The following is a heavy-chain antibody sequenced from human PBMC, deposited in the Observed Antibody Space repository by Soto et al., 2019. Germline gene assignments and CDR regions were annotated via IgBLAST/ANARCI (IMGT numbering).Heavy chain of an antibody. D-gene: IGHD2-2*01. CDR3: ARAPIVVVPAAIGHCFDA. V-gene: IGHV4-34*01. CDR2: INHSGST. J-gene: IGHJ5*02. Sequence: SETLSLTCAVYGGSFSGYYWSWIRQPPGKGLEWIGEINHSGSTNYNPSLKSRVTISVDTSKNQFSLKLSSVTAADTAVYYCARAPIVVVPAAIGHCFDARGQGILVTVSS. CDR1: GGSFSGYY.